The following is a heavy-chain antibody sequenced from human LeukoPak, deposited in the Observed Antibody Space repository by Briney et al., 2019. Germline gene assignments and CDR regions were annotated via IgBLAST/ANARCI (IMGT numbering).Heavy chain of an antibody. D-gene: IGHD3-16*01. CDR3: ARDLRYFDY. CDR1: GFTFSDYY. V-gene: IGHV3-11*05. CDR2: ISSSNSYT. Sequence: KPGGSLRLSCAASGFTFSDYYMSWIRQAPGKGLEWVSYISSSNSYTNYADSVKGRFTISRDNAKNSLYLQMNSLRAEDTAVYYCARDLRYFDYWGQGTLVTVSS. J-gene: IGHJ4*02.